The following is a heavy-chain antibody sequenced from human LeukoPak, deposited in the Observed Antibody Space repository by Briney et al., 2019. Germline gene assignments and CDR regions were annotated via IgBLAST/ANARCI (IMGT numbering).Heavy chain of an antibody. J-gene: IGHJ5*02. CDR2: ISSSSSTI. D-gene: IGHD6-19*01. V-gene: IGHV3-48*04. CDR1: GYTFSSYW. CDR3: ARDTSSGWYNWFDP. Sequence: GGSLRLSCAASGYTFSSYWMHWVRQAPGKGLEWVSYISSSSSTIYYADSVKGRFTISRDNAKNSLYLQMNSLRAEDTAVYYCARDTSSGWYNWFDPWGQGTLVTVSS.